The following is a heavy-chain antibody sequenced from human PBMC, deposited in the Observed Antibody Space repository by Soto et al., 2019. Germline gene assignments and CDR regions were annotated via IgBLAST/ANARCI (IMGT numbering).Heavy chain of an antibody. J-gene: IGHJ3*02. CDR2: ISSSSSTI. D-gene: IGHD6-19*01. CDR3: ARSEQWMVSAFDI. V-gene: IGHV3-48*01. CDR1: GFPFRSYN. Sequence: EVQLVESGGGLVQPGVSLRLSCAASGFPFRSYNMNWVRQAPGKGLGWVSYISSSSSTIYYADSVKGRFTISRDNAKNSLYLQMNSLRAEDTAVYYCARSEQWMVSAFDIWGQGTMVTVSS.